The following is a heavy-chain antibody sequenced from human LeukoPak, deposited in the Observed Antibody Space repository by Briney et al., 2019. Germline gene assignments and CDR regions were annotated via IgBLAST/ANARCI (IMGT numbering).Heavy chain of an antibody. V-gene: IGHV4-61*08. CDR1: GGSISSGDYY. Sequence: PSQTLSLTCTVSGGSISSGDYYWSWIRQPPGKGLEWIGYIYYSGSTNYNPSLKSRVTISVDTSKNQFSLKLSSVTAADTAVYYCARVRGYSYGYAFDIWGQGTMVTVSS. D-gene: IGHD5-18*01. CDR3: ARVRGYSYGYAFDI. J-gene: IGHJ3*02. CDR2: IYYSGST.